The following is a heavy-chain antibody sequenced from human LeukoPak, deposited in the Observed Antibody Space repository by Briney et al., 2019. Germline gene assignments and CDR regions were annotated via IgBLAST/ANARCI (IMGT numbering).Heavy chain of an antibody. Sequence: ASVKISCKVSGYTFTDYYMHWVQQAPGKGLEWMGLVDPEDGETIYAEKFQGRVTITADTSTDTAYMELSSLRSEDTAVYYCARWDYYDSSGYCYWGRGTLVTVSS. CDR2: VDPEDGET. CDR3: ARWDYYDSSGYCY. CDR1: GYTFTDYY. V-gene: IGHV1-69-2*01. J-gene: IGHJ4*02. D-gene: IGHD3-22*01.